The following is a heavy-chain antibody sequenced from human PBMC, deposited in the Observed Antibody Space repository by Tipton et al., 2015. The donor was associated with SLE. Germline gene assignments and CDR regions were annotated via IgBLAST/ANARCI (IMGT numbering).Heavy chain of an antibody. J-gene: IGHJ5*02. D-gene: IGHD2-15*01. CDR3: ARNPTSYCSGGSCYSPWFDP. Sequence: TLPLTCAVYGGSFSGYYWSWIRQPPGKGLEWIGEINHSGSTNYNPSLKSRVTISVDTSKNQFSLKLSSVTAADTAVYYCARNPTSYCSGGSCYSPWFDPWGQGPLVTVSS. CDR2: INHSGST. CDR1: GGSFSGYY. V-gene: IGHV4-34*01.